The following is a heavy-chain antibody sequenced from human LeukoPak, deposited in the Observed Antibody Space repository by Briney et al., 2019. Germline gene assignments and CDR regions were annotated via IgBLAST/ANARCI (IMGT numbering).Heavy chain of an antibody. V-gene: IGHV3-7*01. CDR1: RFTFSSYW. D-gene: IGHD3-3*01. CDR2: IKQDGSEK. Sequence: GGSLRLSCAASRFTFSSYWMSWVRQAPGKGLEWVANIKQDGSEKYYVDSVKGRFTISRDNAKNSLYLQMNSLRAEDTAVYYCARANVVRFLEWSLRGTSTDYFDYWGQGTLVTVSS. J-gene: IGHJ4*02. CDR3: ARANVVRFLEWSLRGTSTDYFDY.